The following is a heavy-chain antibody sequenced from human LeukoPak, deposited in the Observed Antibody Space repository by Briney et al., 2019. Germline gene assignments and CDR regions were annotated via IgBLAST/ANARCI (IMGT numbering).Heavy chain of an antibody. CDR3: ARGVEPLAANTLAY. CDR2: LYSDGNT. Sequence: GGSLRLSCAASGFTVITNDMTWVRQAPGKGLEWVSVLYSDGNTKYADSVQGRFTISRDNSKNTLDLEMNSLSPDDTAVYYCARGVEPLAANTLAYWGQGTLVTVSS. J-gene: IGHJ4*02. V-gene: IGHV3-53*01. D-gene: IGHD1-14*01. CDR1: GFTVITND.